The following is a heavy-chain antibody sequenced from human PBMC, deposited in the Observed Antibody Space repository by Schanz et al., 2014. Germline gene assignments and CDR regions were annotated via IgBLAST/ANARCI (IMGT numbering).Heavy chain of an antibody. D-gene: IGHD6-19*01. CDR3: ARDNSHWLVDY. CDR2: INSVGSNT. V-gene: IGHV3-74*01. J-gene: IGHJ4*02. Sequence: VQLVESGGGVVQPGKSLRLSCAASGFTFSSHWMHWVRQDPGKGLVWVARINSVGSNTDYADSVRGRFTVSRDNSKNTLYLEVNSLRPEDTALYYCARDNSHWLVDYWGQGTLVTVSS. CDR1: GFTFSSHW.